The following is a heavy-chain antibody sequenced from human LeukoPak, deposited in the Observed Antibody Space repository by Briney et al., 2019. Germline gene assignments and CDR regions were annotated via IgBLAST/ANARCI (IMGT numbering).Heavy chain of an antibody. V-gene: IGHV4-59*01. CDR2: IYYSGST. CDR1: GGSISSYY. J-gene: IGHJ5*02. D-gene: IGHD6-13*01. CDR3: ASMIAAAPYNWFDP. Sequence: SETLSLTCTVSGGSISSYYWSWIRQPPGKGLEWIGYIYYSGSTNYNPPLQSRFTISVDTSKNQFSLKLSSVTAADTAVYYCASMIAAAPYNWFDPWGQGTLVTVSS.